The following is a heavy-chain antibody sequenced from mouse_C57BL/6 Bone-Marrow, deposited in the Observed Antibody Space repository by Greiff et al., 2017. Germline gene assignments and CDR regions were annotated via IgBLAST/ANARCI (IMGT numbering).Heavy chain of an antibody. V-gene: IGHV14-2*01. Sequence: EVQLQQSGAELVQPGASVKLSCTASGFNIKDYYMHWVKQRTEQGLEWIGRIDPEDGETKSAPKFQGKATIIADTSSNTAYQELSSLTSEDTAVYYGARPPPWFAYWGQGTLVTVSA. CDR1: GFNIKDYY. CDR2: IDPEDGET. CDR3: ARPPPWFAY. J-gene: IGHJ3*01.